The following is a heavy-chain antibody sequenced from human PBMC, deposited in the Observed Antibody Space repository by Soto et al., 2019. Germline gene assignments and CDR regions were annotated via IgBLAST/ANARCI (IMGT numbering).Heavy chain of an antibody. D-gene: IGHD3-16*02. J-gene: IGHJ3*02. CDR1: GFTFSSYS. V-gene: IGHV3-48*01. Sequence: GGSLRLSCAASGFTFSSYSMNWVRQAPGKGLEWVSYISSSSSTIYYADSVKGRFTISRDNAKNSLYLQMNSLRAEDTAVYYCARLYPGVIVNSDAFDIWGQGTMVTV. CDR2: ISSSSSTI. CDR3: ARLYPGVIVNSDAFDI.